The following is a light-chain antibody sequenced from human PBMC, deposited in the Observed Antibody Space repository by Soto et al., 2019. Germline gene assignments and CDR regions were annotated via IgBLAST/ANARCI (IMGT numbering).Light chain of an antibody. J-gene: IGKJ1*01. Sequence: DIQLTQSPSTLSASVGDRVTLTCRASQNVNSWLAWYQQKPGKAPKLLIYDVSILQSGVPSRFSCSGSETEFTLTISSPQPDDFATYYCQQYSSSSRTFGQGIKVDIK. CDR2: DVS. CDR1: QNVNSW. V-gene: IGKV1-5*01. CDR3: QQYSSSSRT.